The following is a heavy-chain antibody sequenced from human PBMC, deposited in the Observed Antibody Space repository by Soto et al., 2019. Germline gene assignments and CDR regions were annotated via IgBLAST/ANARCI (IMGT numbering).Heavy chain of an antibody. CDR2: VFYTGNT. Sequence: KPSETLSLTCTVSGASISSSSFYWGWIRQSPEKGLEWIGTVFYTGNTWYNPSLQGRVTIGIVPSNDQFSLRLTSVTAADTAIYYCVRLPPRTSGNYYVIDYWGQGTQVTVSS. V-gene: IGHV4-39*01. D-gene: IGHD3-10*01. CDR3: VRLPPRTSGNYYVIDY. J-gene: IGHJ4*02. CDR1: GASISSSSFY.